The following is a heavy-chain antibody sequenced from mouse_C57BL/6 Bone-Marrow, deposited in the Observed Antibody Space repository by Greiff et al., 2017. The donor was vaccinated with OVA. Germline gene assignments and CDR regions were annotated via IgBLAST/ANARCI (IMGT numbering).Heavy chain of an antibody. J-gene: IGHJ3*01. CDR2: IYPGDGDT. V-gene: IGHV1-82*01. D-gene: IGHD2-4*01. CDR3: ARWDYDWFAY. Sequence: QVQLQQSVPELVKPGASVKISCKASGYAFSSSWMNWVKQRPGKGLEWIGRIYPGDGDTNYNGKFKGKATLTADKSSSTAYMQLSSLTSEDSAVYYCARWDYDWFAYWGQGTLVTVSA. CDR1: GYAFSSSW.